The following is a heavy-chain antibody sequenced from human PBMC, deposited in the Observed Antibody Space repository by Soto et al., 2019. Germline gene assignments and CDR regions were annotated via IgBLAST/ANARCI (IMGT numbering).Heavy chain of an antibody. CDR3: ARDWSATASFDS. D-gene: IGHD6-25*01. J-gene: IGHJ4*02. V-gene: IGHV3-7*01. Sequence: PGGSLRLSCAASGFTFSSYWMTWVRQAPGKGLEWVANIRGDGSEETYVDSVKGRFTISRDNAKHSLYLHMNSLRAEDTAVYYCARDWSATASFDSWGQGTLVTVSS. CDR1: GFTFSSYW. CDR2: IRGDGSEE.